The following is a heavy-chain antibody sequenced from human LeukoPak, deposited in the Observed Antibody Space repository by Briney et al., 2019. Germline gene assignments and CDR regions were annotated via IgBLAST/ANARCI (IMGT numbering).Heavy chain of an antibody. CDR2: INPNSGGT. J-gene: IGHJ4*02. CDR3: ARRHCSGGSCHFDY. D-gene: IGHD2-15*01. V-gene: IGHV1-2*02. CDR1: GYTFTGFY. Sequence: GASVKVSGKASGYTFTGFYMHWVRQAPGQGLEWMGWINPNSGGTNYAQKFRGRVTMTRDTSISTAYMEMSRLRSDDTAVYYCARRHCSGGSCHFDYWGQGTLVTVSS.